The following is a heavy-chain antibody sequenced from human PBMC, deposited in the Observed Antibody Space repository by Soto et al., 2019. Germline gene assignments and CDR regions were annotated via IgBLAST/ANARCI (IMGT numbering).Heavy chain of an antibody. CDR3: ARGCRSCGSCYDRSVYYYGMDV. Sequence: SETLSLTCAVYGGSFSGYHWSWIRQPPGEGQEWIGEINHSGSPNYNPSLKSRVTISVDTSKNQFSLKLSSVTAADTAVYYCARGCRSCGSCYDRSVYYYGMDVWGQGTTVTVSS. V-gene: IGHV4-34*01. CDR1: GGSFSGYH. J-gene: IGHJ6*02. CDR2: INHSGSP. D-gene: IGHD2-15*01.